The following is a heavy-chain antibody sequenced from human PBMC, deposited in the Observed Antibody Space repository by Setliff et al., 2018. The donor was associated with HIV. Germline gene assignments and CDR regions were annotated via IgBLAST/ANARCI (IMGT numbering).Heavy chain of an antibody. D-gene: IGHD3-3*01. Sequence: PSETLSLTCAVYGGSFSAYHWSWIRQTPGKGLEWWGEINHSGSTAYNLALESRVSMSIDTSKNQFSLKLTSVTAADTAIYYCARGRDYTGSWFRPFYLDFWGHGNLVTVSS. CDR3: ARGRDYTGSWFRPFYLDF. CDR1: GGSFSAYH. V-gene: IGHV4-34*01. J-gene: IGHJ4*01. CDR2: INHSGST.